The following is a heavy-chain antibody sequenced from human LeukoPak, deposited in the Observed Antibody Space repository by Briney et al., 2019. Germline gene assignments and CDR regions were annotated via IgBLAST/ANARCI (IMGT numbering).Heavy chain of an antibody. CDR1: GGSISSYY. CDR3: ARAGGWYFDL. D-gene: IGHD3-16*01. Sequence: PSETLYLTCTVSGGSISSYYWSWIRQPPGKGLEWIGYIYYSGSTNYNPSLKSRVTISVDTSKNQFSLKLSSVTAADTAVYYCARAGGWYFDLWGRGTLVTVSS. V-gene: IGHV4-59*01. CDR2: IYYSGST. J-gene: IGHJ2*01.